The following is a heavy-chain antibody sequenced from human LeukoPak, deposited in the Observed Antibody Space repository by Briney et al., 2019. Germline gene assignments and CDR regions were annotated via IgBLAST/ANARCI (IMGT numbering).Heavy chain of an antibody. D-gene: IGHD6-19*01. Sequence: PGGSLRLSCTASGFTFNSYWMSWVHQAPGKGLEWVANINQDGSEKYYVDSVKGRFTVSRGNGKNSLYLQMNSLRAEDTAVYYCAREGITVALNYYGMDVWGQGTTVTVS. CDR3: AREGITVALNYYGMDV. J-gene: IGHJ6*02. CDR2: INQDGSEK. CDR1: GFTFNSYW. V-gene: IGHV3-7*01.